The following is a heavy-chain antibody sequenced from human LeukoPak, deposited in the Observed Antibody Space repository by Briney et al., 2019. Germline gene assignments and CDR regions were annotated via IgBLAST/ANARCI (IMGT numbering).Heavy chain of an antibody. D-gene: IGHD2-15*01. J-gene: IGHJ6*02. CDR1: GYTFSDYY. CDR2: INPNSGGT. CDR3: AREVVVAARSLYGMDV. V-gene: IGHV1-2*02. Sequence: ASVKVSCKTSGYTFSDYYIHWLRQAPGQGLEWMGWINPNSGGTNYAQKFQGRVTMTRDTSISTAYMELSRLRSDDTAVYYCAREVVVAARSLYGMDVWGQGTTVTVSS.